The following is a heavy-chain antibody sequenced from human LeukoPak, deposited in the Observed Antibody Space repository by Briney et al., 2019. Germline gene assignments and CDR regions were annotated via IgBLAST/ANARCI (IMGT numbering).Heavy chain of an antibody. Sequence: GGSLRLSCAASGFTFSSYAMSWVRQSPGKGLEWVSAISGTGGNTYSADSVKGRCTISRDNSKKTLFLHMNSLRAEDTAVYYCARGMSAASGYLELEYWGQGTLVTVST. J-gene: IGHJ4*02. V-gene: IGHV3-23*01. CDR1: GFTFSSYA. CDR3: ARGMSAASGYLELEY. D-gene: IGHD3-22*01. CDR2: ISGTGGNT.